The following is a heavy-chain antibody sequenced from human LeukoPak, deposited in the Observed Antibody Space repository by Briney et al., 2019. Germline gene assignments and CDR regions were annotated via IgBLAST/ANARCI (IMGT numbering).Heavy chain of an antibody. D-gene: IGHD5-12*01. CDR3: ARVMDIVAIDY. Sequence: PSETLSLTCTVSGGPISSYYCSWIRQPPGKGLEWIGYIYYSGSTNYNPSLKSRVTISLDTSKNQFSLKLSSVTAADTAVYYCARVMDIVAIDYWGKGTLVTVSA. V-gene: IGHV4-59*01. CDR1: GGPISSYY. CDR2: IYYSGST. J-gene: IGHJ4*02.